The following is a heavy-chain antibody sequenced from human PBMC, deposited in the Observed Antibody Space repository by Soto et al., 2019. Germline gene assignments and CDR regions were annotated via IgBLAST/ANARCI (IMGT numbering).Heavy chain of an antibody. CDR1: GFVFSSFW. J-gene: IGHJ4*02. Sequence: PGESLKISCEASGFVFSSFWRHWVRHVPGKGLVWVARIDTSGHSTNYAESVKGRFTISRDNAKNTVSLQMNSLRVEDTGVYYCAKDSWYFDLWSQGSQVTVS. CDR3: AKDSWYFDL. D-gene: IGHD6-13*01. CDR2: IDTSGHST. V-gene: IGHV3-74*01.